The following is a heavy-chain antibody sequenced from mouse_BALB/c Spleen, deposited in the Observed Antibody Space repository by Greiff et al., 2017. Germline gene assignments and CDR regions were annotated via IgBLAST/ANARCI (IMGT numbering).Heavy chain of an antibody. Sequence: QVQLQQPGAELVKPGAPVKLSCKASGYTFTSYWMNWVKQRPGRGLEWIGRIDPSDSETHYNQKFKDKATLTVDKSSSTAYIQLSSLTSEDSAVYYCAREGGSHGFDYWGQGTTLTVSS. J-gene: IGHJ2*01. CDR3: AREGGSHGFDY. V-gene: IGHV1-69*02. CDR1: GYTFTSYW. CDR2: IDPSDSET.